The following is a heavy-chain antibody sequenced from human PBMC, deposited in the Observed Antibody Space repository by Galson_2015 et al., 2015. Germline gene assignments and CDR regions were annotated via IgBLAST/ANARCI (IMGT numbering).Heavy chain of an antibody. CDR2: IGGTGAKT. CDR1: GFTFSNSA. V-gene: IGHV3-23*01. J-gene: IGHJ5*02. D-gene: IGHD1/OR15-1a*01. CDR3: ARVRGTSWNKGDWLDP. Sequence: SLRLSCAASGFTFSNSAMTWVRQAPGKGLGWVAAIGGTGAKTYYSESAKGRFTVSRDNSKNTLFLQMNSLTADDTALYYCARVRGTSWNKGDWLDPWGQGTLVTVSS.